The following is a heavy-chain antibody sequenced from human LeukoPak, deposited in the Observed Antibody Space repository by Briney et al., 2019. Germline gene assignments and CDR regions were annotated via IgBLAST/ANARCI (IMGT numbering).Heavy chain of an antibody. V-gene: IGHV4-39*07. CDR1: GGSISSSSYY. CDR2: LYYGGGT. Sequence: SETLSLTCTVSGGSISSSSYYWGWIRQPPGKGLEWIASLYYGGGTYYNPSLKSRVTISVDTSKIQFSLKLTSVTAADTAVYYCARVRNWSGYNALDCWGQGTLVTVSS. D-gene: IGHD3-3*01. CDR3: ARVRNWSGYNALDC. J-gene: IGHJ4*02.